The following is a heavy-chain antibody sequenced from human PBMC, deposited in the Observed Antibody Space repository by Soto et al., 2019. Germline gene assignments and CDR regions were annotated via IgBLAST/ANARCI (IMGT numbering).Heavy chain of an antibody. Sequence: GGSLRLSCAASGFTFSSYWMHWVRQAPGKGLVWVSRNSDGSSTSYADSVKGRFTISRDNAKNTLYLQMNSLRAEDTAVYYCVRTSLVVAAATREDYWGQGTLVTVAS. CDR1: GFTFSSYW. J-gene: IGHJ4*02. V-gene: IGHV3-74*01. CDR3: VRTSLVVAAATREDY. D-gene: IGHD2-15*01. CDR2: NSDGSST.